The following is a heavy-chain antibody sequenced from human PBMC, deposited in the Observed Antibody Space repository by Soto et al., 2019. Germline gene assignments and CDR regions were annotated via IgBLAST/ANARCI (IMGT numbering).Heavy chain of an antibody. CDR1: GFTFSTYS. J-gene: IGHJ4*02. CDR3: ASEYSSSWYYFDY. D-gene: IGHD6-13*01. Sequence: PGGSLRLSCVGSGFTFSTYSINWVRQAPGKGLEWVSSISSRSDIYYADSVKGRFTISRDNAKNSLYLQMNSLRAEDTAVYYCASEYSSSWYYFDYWGQGTLVTVSS. CDR2: ISSRSDI. V-gene: IGHV3-21*01.